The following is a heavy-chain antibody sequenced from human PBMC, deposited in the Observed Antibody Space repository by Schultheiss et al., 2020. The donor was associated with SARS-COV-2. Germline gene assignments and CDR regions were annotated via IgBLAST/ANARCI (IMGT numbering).Heavy chain of an antibody. Sequence: GESLKISCAASGFTFSSYGMHWVRQAPGKGLEWVANIKQDGSEKYYADSVKGRFTISRDNSKNTLYLQMNSLRAEDTAVYYCAKSHVLRYFDWSLFFDYWGQGTLVTVSS. CDR3: AKSHVLRYFDWSLFFDY. D-gene: IGHD3-9*01. CDR1: GFTFSSYG. V-gene: IGHV3-30*02. CDR2: IKQDGSEK. J-gene: IGHJ4*02.